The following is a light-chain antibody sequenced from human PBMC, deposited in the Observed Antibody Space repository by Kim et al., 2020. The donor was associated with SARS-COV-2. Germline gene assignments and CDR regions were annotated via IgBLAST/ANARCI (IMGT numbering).Light chain of an antibody. CDR1: ALPKKY. CDR2: EDS. CDR3: YSTDSSGNHYV. Sequence: PGQTARITCSGDALPKKYAYWYRQKSGQAPVLVIYEDSKRPSGIPERFSGSSSGTMATLTISGAQVEDEADYYCYSTDSSGNHYVFGTGTKVTVL. V-gene: IGLV3-10*01. J-gene: IGLJ1*01.